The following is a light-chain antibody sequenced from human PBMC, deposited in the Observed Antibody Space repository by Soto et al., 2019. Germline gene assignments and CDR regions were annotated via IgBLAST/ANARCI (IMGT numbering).Light chain of an antibody. CDR1: QSISVW. CDR2: KGS. J-gene: IGKJ1*01. CDR3: QQYNSYSQT. Sequence: DIPMTQSPSTLSASVGDRVTITCRASQSISVWLAWYQQKPGKAPKLLIYKGSTLESGVPSRFSGSGSGTEFTLTISSLQPDDFATYYCQQYNSYSQTFGQGTKVEIK. V-gene: IGKV1-5*03.